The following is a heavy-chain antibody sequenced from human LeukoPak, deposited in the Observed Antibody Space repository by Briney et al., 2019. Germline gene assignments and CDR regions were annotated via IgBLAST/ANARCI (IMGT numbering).Heavy chain of an antibody. Sequence: SETLSLTCAVYGGSFSGYYWSWIRQPPGKGLEWIGETNHSGSTNYNPSLKSRVTISVDTSKNQFSLKLSSVTAADTAVYYFARGRPITIFGVVIRPYYFDYWGQGTLVTVSS. CDR1: GGSFSGYY. CDR3: ARGRPITIFGVVIRPYYFDY. J-gene: IGHJ4*02. CDR2: TNHSGST. D-gene: IGHD3-3*01. V-gene: IGHV4-34*01.